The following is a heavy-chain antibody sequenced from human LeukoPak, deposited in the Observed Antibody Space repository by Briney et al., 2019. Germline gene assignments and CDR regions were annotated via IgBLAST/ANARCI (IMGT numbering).Heavy chain of an antibody. Sequence: GGSLRLSCAASGFTFSSYSMNWVRQAPGKGLEWVSFISSSSSYIYYADSVKGRFTVSRDNAKNSLYLQMNSLRAEDTAVYYCARDRGYDFLTGCLYYFDYWGQGTLVTVSS. D-gene: IGHD3-9*01. V-gene: IGHV3-21*04. J-gene: IGHJ4*02. CDR3: ARDRGYDFLTGCLYYFDY. CDR1: GFTFSSYS. CDR2: ISSSSSYI.